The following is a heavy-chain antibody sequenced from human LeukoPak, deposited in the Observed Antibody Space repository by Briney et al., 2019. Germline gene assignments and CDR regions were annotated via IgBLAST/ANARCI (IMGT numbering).Heavy chain of an antibody. D-gene: IGHD3-3*01. CDR1: GYTFTSYG. J-gene: IGHJ4*02. Sequence: SVKVSRKASGYTFTSYGISWVRQAPGQGLEWMGGIIPIFGTANYAQKFQGRVTITADESTSTAYMELSSLRSEDTAVYYCASTDYDFWSGYYIFDYWGQGTLVTVSS. CDR2: IIPIFGTA. V-gene: IGHV1-69*13. CDR3: ASTDYDFWSGYYIFDY.